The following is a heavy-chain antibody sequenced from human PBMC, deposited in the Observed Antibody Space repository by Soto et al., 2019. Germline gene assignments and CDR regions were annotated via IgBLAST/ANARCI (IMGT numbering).Heavy chain of an antibody. CDR3: ARRYSSSYLNWFDP. D-gene: IGHD6-13*01. V-gene: IGHV4-59*08. CDR1: GGSISSYY. Sequence: SETLSLTCTVSGGSISSYYWSWIRQPPGKGLEWIGYIYYSGCTNYNPSLKSRVTISVDTSKNQFSLKLSSVTAADTAVYYCARRYSSSYLNWFDPWGQGTLVTVSS. J-gene: IGHJ5*02. CDR2: IYYSGCT.